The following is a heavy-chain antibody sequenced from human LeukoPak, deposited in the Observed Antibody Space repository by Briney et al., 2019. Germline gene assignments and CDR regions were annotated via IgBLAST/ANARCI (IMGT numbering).Heavy chain of an antibody. CDR2: IYSGGST. Sequence: PGGSLRLSCAASGFSVSNNYMSWVRQPPGKGLEWVSVIYSGGSTYYADSVKGRFTISRDNSKNTLYLQVNSLRAEDTAVYYCASNLGAWNAFDIWGQGTMVTVSS. V-gene: IGHV3-53*01. D-gene: IGHD1-1*01. CDR3: ASNLGAWNAFDI. CDR1: GFSVSNNY. J-gene: IGHJ3*02.